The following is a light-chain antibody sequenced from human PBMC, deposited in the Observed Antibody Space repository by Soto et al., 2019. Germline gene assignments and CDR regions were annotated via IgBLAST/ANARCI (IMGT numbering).Light chain of an antibody. CDR2: DAS. CDR3: QQNLAVHT. CDR1: QNVRCY. V-gene: IGKV3-11*01. J-gene: IGKJ1*01. Sequence: EILLTQSPVTLSLSPGERATLSCRASQNVRCYLAWYQQKPGQAPRLLIYDASNRATGIPARLSGSGSGTDFTLTISSLEPEDSAVYYCQQNLAVHTFGQGTKVDIK.